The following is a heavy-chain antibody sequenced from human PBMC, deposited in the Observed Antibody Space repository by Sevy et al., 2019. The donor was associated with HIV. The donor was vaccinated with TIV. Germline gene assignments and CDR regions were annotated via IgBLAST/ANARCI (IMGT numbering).Heavy chain of an antibody. Sequence: GGSLRLSCAASGFTFSDYYINWIRQAPGKGLEWVSYISSSGSTIYYTDSVKGRFTISRVNAKNSLYLQMNSLRVEDTAVYYCAREDIADRHFDYWGQGTLVTVSS. D-gene: IGHD6-6*01. V-gene: IGHV3-11*01. CDR2: ISSSGSTI. CDR1: GFTFSDYY. CDR3: AREDIADRHFDY. J-gene: IGHJ4*02.